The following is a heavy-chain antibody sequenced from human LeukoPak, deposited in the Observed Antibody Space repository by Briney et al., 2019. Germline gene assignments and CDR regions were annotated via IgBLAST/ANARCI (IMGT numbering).Heavy chain of an antibody. D-gene: IGHD3-9*01. CDR1: GGSISSGSYY. J-gene: IGHJ4*02. CDR3: ARAGSSVDWYGTIDH. CDR2: IYTSGST. V-gene: IGHV4-61*09. Sequence: SQTLSLTCIVSGGSISSGSYYWNWIRQPAGKGLEWIGHIYTSGSTSYKPSLQSRVTISVDASKNQFSLTLTSVTAADTAVYYCARAGSSVDWYGTIDHWGQGTLVTVSS.